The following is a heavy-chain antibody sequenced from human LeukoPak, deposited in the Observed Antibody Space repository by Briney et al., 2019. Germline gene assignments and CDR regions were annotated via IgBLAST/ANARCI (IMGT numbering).Heavy chain of an antibody. CDR3: ARDRVYYYGSGRSYYMDV. CDR1: GFTFSSYG. Sequence: GGSLRLSCAASGFTFSSYGMHWVRQAPGKGLEWVAVIWYDGSNKYYADSVKGRFTISRDSSKNTLYLQMNSLRAEDTAVYYCARDRVYYYGSGRSYYMDVWGKGTTVTVSS. D-gene: IGHD3-10*01. V-gene: IGHV3-33*01. J-gene: IGHJ6*03. CDR2: IWYDGSNK.